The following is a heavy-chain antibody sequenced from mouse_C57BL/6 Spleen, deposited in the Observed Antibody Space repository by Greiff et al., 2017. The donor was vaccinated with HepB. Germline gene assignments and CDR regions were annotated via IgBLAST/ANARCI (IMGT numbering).Heavy chain of an antibody. CDR2: IYPGSGNT. J-gene: IGHJ4*01. CDR3: ARWSLYAMDY. CDR1: GYSFTSYY. V-gene: IGHV1-66*01. Sequence: VQLQQSGPELVKPGASVKISCKASGYSFTSYYIHWVKQRPGQGLEWIGWIYPGSGNTKYNEKFKGKATLTADTSSSTAYMQLSSLTSEDSAVYYCARWSLYAMDYWGQGTSVTVSS.